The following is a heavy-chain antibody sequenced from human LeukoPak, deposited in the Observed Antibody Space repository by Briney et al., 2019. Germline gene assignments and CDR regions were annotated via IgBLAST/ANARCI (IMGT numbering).Heavy chain of an antibody. Sequence: GGSLRLSCAASGFTFSSYWMTWVRQAPGKGLEWVAKIKQDGSEKYYVDSVKGRFTISRDNAKNSLYLQMNNLRAEDTAVYYCARDSSPGYYDYVWGTYPRYWGQGTLVTVSS. V-gene: IGHV3-7*05. D-gene: IGHD3-16*02. CDR1: GFTFSSYW. J-gene: IGHJ4*02. CDR3: ARDSSPGYYDYVWGTYPRY. CDR2: IKQDGSEK.